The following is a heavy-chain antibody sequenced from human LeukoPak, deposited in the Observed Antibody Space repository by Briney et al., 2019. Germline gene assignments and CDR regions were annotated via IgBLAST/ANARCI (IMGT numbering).Heavy chain of an antibody. CDR2: IIPMFSIA. Sequence: SVKVSCKASGGTFSRYAISWVRQAPGQGLEWMGGIIPMFSIANYAQKFQGRVTITADESTSTAYMELSSLRSEDTAVYYCARDRPYTGGWRGFDYWGQGTLVTVSS. CDR3: ARDRPYTGGWRGFDY. J-gene: IGHJ4*02. CDR1: GGTFSRYA. V-gene: IGHV1-69*13. D-gene: IGHD6-19*01.